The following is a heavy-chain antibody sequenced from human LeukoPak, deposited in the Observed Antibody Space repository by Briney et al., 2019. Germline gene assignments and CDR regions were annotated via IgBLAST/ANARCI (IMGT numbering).Heavy chain of an antibody. J-gene: IGHJ3*02. D-gene: IGHD6-13*01. CDR1: GGSISSYY. V-gene: IGHV4-34*01. CDR3: ARDRGIAAAGGAFDI. Sequence: SETLSLTCTVSGGSISSYYWSWIRQPPGKGLEWIGEINHSGSTNYNPSLKSRVTISVDTSKNQFSLKLSSVTAADTAVYYCARDRGIAAAGGAFDIWGQGTMVTVSS. CDR2: INHSGST.